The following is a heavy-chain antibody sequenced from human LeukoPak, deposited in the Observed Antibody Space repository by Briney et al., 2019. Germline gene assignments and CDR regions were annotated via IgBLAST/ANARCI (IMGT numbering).Heavy chain of an antibody. Sequence: ALVKVSCKASDYTFSNYGISWVRQAPGQGLEWMGWINPYNGNTRYAEDLQGGVTMTTDTSTSTAYMELRSLRSDDTAIYYCARDFTPPHCTTPNCPRGGWFDPWGQGTLVTVSS. V-gene: IGHV1-18*01. CDR1: DYTFSNYG. J-gene: IGHJ5*02. CDR2: INPYNGNT. D-gene: IGHD2-8*01. CDR3: ARDFTPPHCTTPNCPRGGWFDP.